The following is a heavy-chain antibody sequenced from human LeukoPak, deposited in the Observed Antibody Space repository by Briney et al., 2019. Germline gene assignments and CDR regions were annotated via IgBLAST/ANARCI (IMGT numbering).Heavy chain of an antibody. CDR2: IYYSGST. D-gene: IGHD3-10*01. J-gene: IGHJ6*03. CDR1: GGSISSYY. Sequence: SETLSLTCTVSGGSISSYYWSWIRQPPGKGLEWIGYIYYSGSTNYNPSLKSRVTISVDTSKNQFSLKLSSVTAADTAVYYCARAPSRFGALRGYMDVWGKGTTVTISS. V-gene: IGHV4-59*01. CDR3: ARAPSRFGALRGYMDV.